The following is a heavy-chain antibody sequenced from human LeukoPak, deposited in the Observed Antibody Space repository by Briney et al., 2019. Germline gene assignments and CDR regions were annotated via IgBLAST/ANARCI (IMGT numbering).Heavy chain of an antibody. CDR2: IYYSGST. V-gene: IGHV4-34*01. J-gene: IGHJ4*02. D-gene: IGHD3-10*01. CDR1: GGSFSGYY. Sequence: PSETLSLTCAVYGGSFSGYYWGWIRQPPGKGLEWIGSIYYSGSTYYNPSLKSRVTISVDTSKNQFSLKLSSVTAADTAVYYCAREGENYYYGSGSYYNVYYFDYWGQGTLVTASS. CDR3: AREGENYYYGSGSYYNVYYFDY.